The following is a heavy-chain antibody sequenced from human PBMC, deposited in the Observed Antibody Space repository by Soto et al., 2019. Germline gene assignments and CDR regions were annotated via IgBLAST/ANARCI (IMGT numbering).Heavy chain of an antibody. V-gene: IGHV3-23*01. J-gene: IGHJ4*01. D-gene: IGHD2-2*01. CDR3: TTDSYSSITIARFEY. Sequence: GGSLRLSCAASGFTFSSYAMSWVRQAPGKGLEWVSAISGSGGSTYYADSVKGRFTISRDNSKNTLYLQMNSLRAEDTAVYYCTTDSYSSITIARFEYWGHGTLVTVAS. CDR2: ISGSGGST. CDR1: GFTFSSYA.